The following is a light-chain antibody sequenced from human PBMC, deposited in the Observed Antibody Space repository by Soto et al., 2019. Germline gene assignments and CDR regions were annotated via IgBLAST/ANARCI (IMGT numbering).Light chain of an antibody. Sequence: EIVLTQSPGTLSLSPGERATLSCRASQSVSSSYLAWYQQKPGQAPRLPISGASSRATGIPDRFSGSGSGTDFTLTISRLEPEDFAVYYCQQYGSSPHTFGQGTKLEIK. CDR3: QQYGSSPHT. CDR1: QSVSSSY. V-gene: IGKV3-20*01. J-gene: IGKJ2*01. CDR2: GAS.